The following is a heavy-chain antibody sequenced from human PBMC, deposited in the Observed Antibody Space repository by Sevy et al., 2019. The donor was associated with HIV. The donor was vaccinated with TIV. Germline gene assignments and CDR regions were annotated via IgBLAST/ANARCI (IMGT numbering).Heavy chain of an antibody. D-gene: IGHD2-15*01. J-gene: IGHJ6*02. CDR3: ARVGYCRGGTCFSGFYYAMDV. Sequence: GGSLRLSCAVSGFTLTNEFISWVRQAPGKGLEWVAVVYSGGATYYADSVKGRFTISRDKSKSTLYLQMKSLRAEDTAVYYCARVGYCRGGTCFSGFYYAMDVWGQGTTVTVSS. CDR2: VYSGGAT. V-gene: IGHV3-53*01. CDR1: GFTLTNEF.